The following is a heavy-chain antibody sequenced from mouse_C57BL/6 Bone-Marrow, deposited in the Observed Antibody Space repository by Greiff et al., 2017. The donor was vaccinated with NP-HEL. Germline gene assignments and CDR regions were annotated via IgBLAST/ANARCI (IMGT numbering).Heavy chain of an antibody. Sequence: QVQLQQSGPGLVQPSQSLSITCTVSGFSLTSYGVHWVRQSPGKGLEWLGVIWRGGSTDYNAAFMSRLSIIKDNSKTQVFYKMNSLQADDTAISYCAKPSTVVARNYAMDYWGQGTSVTVSS. J-gene: IGHJ4*01. V-gene: IGHV2-5*01. CDR1: GFSLTSYG. CDR3: AKPSTVVARNYAMDY. CDR2: IWRGGST. D-gene: IGHD1-1*01.